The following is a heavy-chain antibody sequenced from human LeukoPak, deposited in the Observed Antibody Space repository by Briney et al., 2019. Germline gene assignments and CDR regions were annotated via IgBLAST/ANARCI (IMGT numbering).Heavy chain of an antibody. Sequence: GGSLRLSCAASGFTFSNAWMSWVRQAPGKGLEWVGRIKSKTDGGTTDYAAPVKGRFTISRDDSKNTLYLQMNSLKTEDTAVYYCTTSPRLQLWFPPDYWGQGTPVTVSS. CDR1: GFTFSNAW. J-gene: IGHJ4*02. D-gene: IGHD5-18*01. CDR3: TTSPRLQLWFPPDY. V-gene: IGHV3-15*01. CDR2: IKSKTDGGTT.